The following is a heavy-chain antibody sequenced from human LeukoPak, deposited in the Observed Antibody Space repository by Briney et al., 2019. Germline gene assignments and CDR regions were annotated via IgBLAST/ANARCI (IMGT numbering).Heavy chain of an antibody. CDR1: GFTFSSYG. V-gene: IGHV3-33*06. Sequence: PGRSLRLSCAASGFTFSSYGMHWVRQAPGKGLEWVAVIWYDGSNKHYADSVKGQFTISRDNSKNTLYLQMNSLRAADTAVYYCAKPNTGYCSGGSCKRAYYFDYWGQGTLVTVSS. CDR2: IWYDGSNK. D-gene: IGHD2-15*01. CDR3: AKPNTGYCSGGSCKRAYYFDY. J-gene: IGHJ4*02.